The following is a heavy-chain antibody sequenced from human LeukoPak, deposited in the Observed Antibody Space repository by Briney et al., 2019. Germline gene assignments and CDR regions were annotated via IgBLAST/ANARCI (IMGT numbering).Heavy chain of an antibody. J-gene: IGHJ4*02. D-gene: IGHD6-19*01. V-gene: IGHV3-66*01. CDR2: IYGDGST. CDR1: GFIVTNSY. Sequence: GGSLRLSCAASGFIVTNSYMSWVRQAPGKGLEWVSVIYGDGSTFYADAAKGRFSISRDDSRNMVYLQINGLTAADTAVYYCTRAQTGFTSGWNIFGYWGQGALVTVSS. CDR3: TRAQTGFTSGWNIFGY.